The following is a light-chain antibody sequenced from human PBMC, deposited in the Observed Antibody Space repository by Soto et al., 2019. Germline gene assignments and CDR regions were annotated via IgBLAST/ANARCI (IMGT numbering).Light chain of an antibody. CDR2: SDN. V-gene: IGLV1-44*01. J-gene: IGLJ1*01. CDR1: GSNIGSNT. Sequence: QSVLTQPPSASGTPGQRVTISCSGSGSNIGSNTVNWYQQLPGTAPKVLIYSDNSRPSGVPDRFSGSKSGTSASLAISGHQSEDEGDFYCAAWDDSLNGYVFGTGTKLTVL. CDR3: AAWDDSLNGYV.